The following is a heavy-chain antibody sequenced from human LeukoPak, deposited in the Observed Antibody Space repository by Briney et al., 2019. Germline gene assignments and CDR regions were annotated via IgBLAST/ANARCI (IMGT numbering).Heavy chain of an antibody. CDR1: GGTFSSYA. J-gene: IGHJ4*02. CDR2: IIPIFGTA. Sequence: ASVKVSCKASGGTFSSYAISWVRQAPGQGLEWMGGIIPIFGTANYAQKFQGRVTITADESTSTAYMELSSLRSEDTAVYYCATKRSGSYGYYFDYWGQGTLVTVSS. V-gene: IGHV1-69*13. CDR3: ATKRSGSYGYYFDY. D-gene: IGHD1-26*01.